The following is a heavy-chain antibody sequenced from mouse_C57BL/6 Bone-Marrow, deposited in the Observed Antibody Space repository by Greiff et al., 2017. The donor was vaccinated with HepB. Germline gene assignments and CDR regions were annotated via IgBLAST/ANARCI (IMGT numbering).Heavy chain of an antibody. Sequence: VKLVESGAELARPGASVKLSCKASGYTFTSYGISWVKQRTGQGLEWIREIYPRSGNTYYNEKFKGKATLTADKSSSTAYMELRSLTSEDSAVYFCARNYGSWFAYWGQGTLVTVSA. D-gene: IGHD1-2*01. V-gene: IGHV1-81*01. CDR1: GYTFTSYG. J-gene: IGHJ3*01. CDR2: IYPRSGNT. CDR3: ARNYGSWFAY.